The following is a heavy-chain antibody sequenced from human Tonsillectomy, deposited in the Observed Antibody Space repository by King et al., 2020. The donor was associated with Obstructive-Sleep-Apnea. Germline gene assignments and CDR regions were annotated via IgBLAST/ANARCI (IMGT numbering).Heavy chain of an antibody. D-gene: IGHD6-19*01. CDR3: ARLRYSSGWPGDY. J-gene: IGHJ4*02. V-gene: IGHV4-39*01. CDR2: IYYSGST. Sequence: QLQESGPGLVKPSETLSLTCTVSGGSIRSSSYYWGWIRQPPGKGLEWIGSIYYSGSTYYNPSLKSRVTISVDTSKNQFSLKLSSVTAADTAVYYCARLRYSSGWPGDYWGQGTLVTVSS. CDR1: GGSIRSSSYY.